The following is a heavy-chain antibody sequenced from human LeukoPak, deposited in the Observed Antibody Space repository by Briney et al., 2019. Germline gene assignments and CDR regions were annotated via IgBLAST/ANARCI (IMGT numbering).Heavy chain of an antibody. J-gene: IGHJ2*01. Sequence: GGSLRLSCAASGFTFSSYSMNWVRQAPGKGLEWVSSISSSSSYIYYADSVKGRFTISRDNAKNSLYLQMNSLRAEDTAVYYCATHEIAAAGTFYWYFDLWGRGTLVTVSS. CDR2: ISSSSSYI. CDR1: GFTFSSYS. V-gene: IGHV3-21*01. D-gene: IGHD6-13*01. CDR3: ATHEIAAAGTFYWYFDL.